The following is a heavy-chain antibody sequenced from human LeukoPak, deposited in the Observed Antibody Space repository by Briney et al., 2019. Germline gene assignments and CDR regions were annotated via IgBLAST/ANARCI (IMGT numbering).Heavy chain of an antibody. CDR3: ARGLSSYGDPGLPFAY. CDR2: ISAYNGNT. CDR1: GYTFTGYG. Sequence: ASVKVSCKASGYTFTGYGFSWVRQAPGQGLEWMGWISAYNGNTNYAQKVQGRVTMTTDTSTSTAYMELRSLRSDDTAVYYCARGLSSYGDPGLPFAYWGQGTLVTVSS. D-gene: IGHD4-17*01. J-gene: IGHJ4*02. V-gene: IGHV1-18*01.